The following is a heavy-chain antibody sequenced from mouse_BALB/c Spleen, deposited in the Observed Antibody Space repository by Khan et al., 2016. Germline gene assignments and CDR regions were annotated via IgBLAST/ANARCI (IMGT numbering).Heavy chain of an antibody. Sequence: EVQLQESGPGLVKPSQSLSLTCTVTGYSITSDYAWNWIRQFPGNKLEWMGYISYSGSTSYNPSPKSRISITRDTSKNQFFLQLNSVTTEDTTTYYCARKNGNYEGNAMDYWGQGTSVTVSS. CDR3: ARKNGNYEGNAMDY. V-gene: IGHV3-2*02. J-gene: IGHJ4*01. CDR2: ISYSGST. CDR1: GYSITSDYA. D-gene: IGHD2-1*01.